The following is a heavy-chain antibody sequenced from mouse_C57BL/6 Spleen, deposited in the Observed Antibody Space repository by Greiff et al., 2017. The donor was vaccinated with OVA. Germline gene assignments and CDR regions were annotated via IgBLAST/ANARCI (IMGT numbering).Heavy chain of an antibody. D-gene: IGHD4-1*01. CDR1: GYTFTSYW. CDR3: ARGAYWDVPFAY. CDR2: IGPSASYT. V-gene: IGHV1-69*01. J-gene: IGHJ3*01. Sequence: VQLQQPGAELVMPGASVKLSCKASGYTFTSYWMHWVKQRPGQGLEWIGEIGPSASYTNYNQKFKGKSTLTVDKSSSTAYMQLSSLPSDDSAVYYCARGAYWDVPFAYWGQGTLVTVSA.